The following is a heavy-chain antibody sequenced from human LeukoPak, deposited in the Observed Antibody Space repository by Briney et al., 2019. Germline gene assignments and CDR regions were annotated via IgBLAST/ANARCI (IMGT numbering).Heavy chain of an antibody. CDR1: GGSIRSSTDY. J-gene: IGHJ3*02. CDR2: IYYSGST. D-gene: IGHD5-24*01. Sequence: SSETLSLTCTVSGGSIRSSTDYWGWIRQPPGKELEWIGSIYYSGSTYYNPSLKGRVTISVDTSKNQFSVKLSSVTAADTAVYYCAGNRDAYFLNAFDIWGQGTMVTVSS. V-gene: IGHV4-39*07. CDR3: AGNRDAYFLNAFDI.